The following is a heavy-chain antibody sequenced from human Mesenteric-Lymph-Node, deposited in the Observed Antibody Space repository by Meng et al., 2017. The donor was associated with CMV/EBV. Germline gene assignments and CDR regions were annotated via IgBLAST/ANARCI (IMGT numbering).Heavy chain of an antibody. V-gene: IGHV1-8*03. J-gene: IGHJ4*02. CDR1: GYTFTSYD. CDR2: MNPNSGNT. D-gene: IGHD3-3*01. CDR3: ARDAGGPIFGVVMKPFDY. Sequence: ASVKVSCKASGYTFTSYDINWVRQATGQGLEWMGWMNPNSGNTGYAQKFQDRVTITADKSTSTSYMELSSLRSEDTAVYYCARDAGGPIFGVVMKPFDYWGQGTLVTVSS.